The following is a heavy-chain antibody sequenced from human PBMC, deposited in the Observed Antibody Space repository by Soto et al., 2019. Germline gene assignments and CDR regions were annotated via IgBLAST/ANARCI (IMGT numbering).Heavy chain of an antibody. D-gene: IGHD3-16*01. Sequence: QVQLVQSGDEVKKPGASVKVSCKASGYIFVNYGIAWVRQAPGQGLEWMGWISPYTGNTHSATKIQGRLTMXTXTTXSTAYMALGSLTSDDTAVYYCVMVDNYVTPTPQDVWGQGTTVTVSS. CDR3: VMVDNYVTPTPQDV. J-gene: IGHJ6*02. CDR2: ISPYTGNT. V-gene: IGHV1-18*01. CDR1: GYIFVNYG.